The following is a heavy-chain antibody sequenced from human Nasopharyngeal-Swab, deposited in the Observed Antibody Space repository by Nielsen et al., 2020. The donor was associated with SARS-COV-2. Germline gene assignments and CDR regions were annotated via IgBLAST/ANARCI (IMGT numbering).Heavy chain of an antibody. CDR3: ARQYQNYFGSGDYHGAFDI. Sequence: VESLKISCEGSGYSFSNYWSSWVRQVPGKGLDWMGKFDHSDSYTDHSPSLRGHVTISVDRSISTAYLQWSSLKASDTAMYYCARQYQNYFGSGDYHGAFDIWGQGTMVTVSS. D-gene: IGHD3-10*01. V-gene: IGHV5-10-1*01. J-gene: IGHJ3*02. CDR1: GYSFSNYW. CDR2: FDHSDSYT.